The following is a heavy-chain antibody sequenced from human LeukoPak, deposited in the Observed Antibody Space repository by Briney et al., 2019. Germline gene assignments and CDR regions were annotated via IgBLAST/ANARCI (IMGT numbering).Heavy chain of an antibody. V-gene: IGHV3-21*01. CDR2: ISSSSSYI. D-gene: IGHD4-11*01. Sequence: GGSLRLSCATSGFTFSSYSMNWVRQAPGKGLEWVSSISSSSSYIYYADSVKGRFTVSRDNAKNSVYLRMNSLRAEDTAVYYCARDKWLTTTHYFDYWGQGTLVTVSS. CDR1: GFTFSSYS. J-gene: IGHJ4*02. CDR3: ARDKWLTTTHYFDY.